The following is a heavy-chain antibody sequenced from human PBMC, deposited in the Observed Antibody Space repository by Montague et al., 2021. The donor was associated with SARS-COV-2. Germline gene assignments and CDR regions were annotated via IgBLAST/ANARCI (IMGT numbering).Heavy chain of an antibody. D-gene: IGHD3-22*01. CDR1: GESFSGYY. CDR3: ARSQLGTTMIAVIIVGALYYFDS. Sequence: SETLSLTCAVYGESFSGYYWSWIRQPPGKGLEWIGEIDHSGSTNYNPSLKSRVSISMDTSKNQFSLRMSSVTAADTAVFYCARSQLGTTMIAVIIVGALYYFDSWGQGSLVTVSS. CDR2: IDHSGST. V-gene: IGHV4-34*01. J-gene: IGHJ4*02.